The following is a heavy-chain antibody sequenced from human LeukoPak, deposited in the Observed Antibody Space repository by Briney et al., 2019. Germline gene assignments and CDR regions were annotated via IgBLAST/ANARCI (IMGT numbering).Heavy chain of an antibody. CDR3: ARDAGDSDRRDAFDI. J-gene: IGHJ3*02. Sequence: ASVKVSCKASGYSFNSQGMNWVRQAPGQGLEWMGIINPSGGSTSYAQKFQGRVTMTRDMSTSTVYMELSSLRSEDTAVYYCARDAGDSDRRDAFDIWGQGAMVTVSS. CDR1: GYSFNSQG. D-gene: IGHD3-22*01. V-gene: IGHV1-46*02. CDR2: INPSGGST.